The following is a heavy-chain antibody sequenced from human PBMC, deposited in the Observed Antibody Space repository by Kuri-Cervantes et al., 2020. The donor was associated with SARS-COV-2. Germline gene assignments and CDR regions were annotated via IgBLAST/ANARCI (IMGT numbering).Heavy chain of an antibody. D-gene: IGHD2-15*01. Sequence: GESLKISCTASGFTFSSYVMSWVRQAPGKGLEWVSTVSGSGVSTYYADSVKGRFSVSRDNAENSLSLQMNSLTAGDTAVYYCARDRGYCDGGGCYSTGFSFDYWGQGALVTVSS. CDR3: ARDRGYCDGGGCYSTGFSFDY. V-gene: IGHV3-23*01. CDR1: GFTFSSYV. CDR2: VSGSGVST. J-gene: IGHJ4*02.